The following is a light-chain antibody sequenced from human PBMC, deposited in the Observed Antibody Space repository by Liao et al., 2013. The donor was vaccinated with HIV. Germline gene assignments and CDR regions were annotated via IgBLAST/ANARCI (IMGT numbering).Light chain of an antibody. CDR2: KDT. CDR1: IGSKS. J-gene: IGLJ1*01. V-gene: IGLV3-25*03. Sequence: YELTQPPSVSVAPGMTAKITCGGSHIGSKSVHWYQQKTGQAPVLVIYKDTERPSGIPERFSGSRSGTIVTLTISAVQAEDEADYYCQSSDSSGTYVFGSGTQVNVL. CDR3: QSSDSSGTYV.